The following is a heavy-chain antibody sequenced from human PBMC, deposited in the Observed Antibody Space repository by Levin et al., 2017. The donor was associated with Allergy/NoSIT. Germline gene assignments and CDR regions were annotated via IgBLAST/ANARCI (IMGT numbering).Heavy chain of an antibody. CDR1: GFTFSSYG. D-gene: IGHD4-17*01. V-gene: IGHV3-33*01. CDR2: IWYDGSNK. J-gene: IGHJ6*02. Sequence: LSLTCAASGFTFSSYGMHWVRQAPGKGLEWVAVIWYDGSNKYYADSVKGRFTISRDNSKNTLYLQMNSLRAEDTAVYYCARDHLLYCGDYDARGYYGMDVWGQGTTVTVSS. CDR3: ARDHLLYCGDYDARGYYGMDV.